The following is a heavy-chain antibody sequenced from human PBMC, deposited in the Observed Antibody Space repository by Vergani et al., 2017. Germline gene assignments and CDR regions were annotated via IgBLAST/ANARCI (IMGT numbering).Heavy chain of an antibody. CDR1: GGSFSGYY. J-gene: IGHJ4*02. V-gene: IGHV4-34*01. Sequence: QVQLQQWGAGLLKPSETLSLTCAVYGGSFSGYYWSWIRQPPGKGLEWIGEINHSGSTNYNPSLKSRVTISVDTSKNQFSLKLSSVTAADTAVYYCARGPFRGYYPRPYIDYWGQGTLVTVSS. CDR2: INHSGST. D-gene: IGHD3-22*01. CDR3: ARGPFRGYYPRPYIDY.